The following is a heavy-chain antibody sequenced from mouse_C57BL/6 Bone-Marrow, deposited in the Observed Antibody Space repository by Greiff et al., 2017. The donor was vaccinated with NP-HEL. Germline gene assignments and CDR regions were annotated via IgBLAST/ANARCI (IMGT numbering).Heavy chain of an antibody. Sequence: EVKLMESGGDLVKPGGSLKLSCAASGFTFSSYGMSWVRQTPDKRLEWVATISSGGSYTYYPDSVKGRFTISRDNAKNTLYLQMSSLKSEDTAMYYCARLEGWLPLYYNAMDYWGQGTSVTVSS. CDR3: ARLEGWLPLYYNAMDY. CDR2: ISSGGSYT. D-gene: IGHD2-3*01. V-gene: IGHV5-6*01. J-gene: IGHJ4*01. CDR1: GFTFSSYG.